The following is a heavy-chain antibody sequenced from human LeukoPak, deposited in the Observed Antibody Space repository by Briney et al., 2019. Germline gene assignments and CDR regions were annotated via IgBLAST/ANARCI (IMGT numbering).Heavy chain of an antibody. CDR2: ISAYNGNT. D-gene: IGHD6-13*01. CDR3: AREREHSSSWYAIGRDAFDI. J-gene: IGHJ3*02. V-gene: IGHV1-18*01. Sequence: GASVKVSCKASGYTFTSYDINWVRQATGQGLEWMGWISAYNGNTNYAQKLQGRVTMTTDTSTSTAYMELRSLRSDDTAMYYCAREREHSSSWYAIGRDAFDIWGQGTMVTVSS. CDR1: GYTFTSYD.